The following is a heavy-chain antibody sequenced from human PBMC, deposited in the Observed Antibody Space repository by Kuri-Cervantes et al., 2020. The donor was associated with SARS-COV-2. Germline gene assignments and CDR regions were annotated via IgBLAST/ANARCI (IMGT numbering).Heavy chain of an antibody. J-gene: IGHJ6*03. V-gene: IGHV1-24*01. CDR2: FDPEDGET. CDR1: GYTLTELS. CDR3: ARVVVVPAAISNPGGMDV. D-gene: IGHD2-2*02. Sequence: ASVKVSCKVSGYTLTELSMHWVRQAPGKGLEWMGGFDPEDGETIYAQKFQGRVTMTTDTSTSTAYMELRSLRPDDTAVYYCARVVVVPAAISNPGGMDVWGKGTTVTVSS.